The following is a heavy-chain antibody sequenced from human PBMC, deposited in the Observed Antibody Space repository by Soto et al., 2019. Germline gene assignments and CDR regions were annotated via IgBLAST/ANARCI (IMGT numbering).Heavy chain of an antibody. CDR2: ISGSGGST. D-gene: IGHD5-18*01. Sequence: EVQLLESGGGLVQPGGSLRLSCAASGFTFSSYAMSWVRQAPGKGLEWVSAISGSGGSTYYADSVKGRFTISRDNSKNTLYLQMNSLRAEDTAVYYCAKDHRIHSYGYHWFDPWGQGTLVTVSS. J-gene: IGHJ5*02. CDR1: GFTFSSYA. CDR3: AKDHRIHSYGYHWFDP. V-gene: IGHV3-23*01.